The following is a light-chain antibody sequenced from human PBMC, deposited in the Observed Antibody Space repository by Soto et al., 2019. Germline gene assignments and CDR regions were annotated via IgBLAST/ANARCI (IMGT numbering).Light chain of an antibody. CDR2: GAS. CDR3: QHRGRWPRT. V-gene: IGKV3-11*01. CDR1: RSVNDY. J-gene: IGKJ2*01. Sequence: EIVLTQSPATLSLSPGERATLSCRARRSVNDYLAWYQQKPGQAPRLLIYGASNRATGIPVRFSGSGSGTVSPPTISILQPDDFAVYYCQHRGRWPRTFGQGTKLEIK.